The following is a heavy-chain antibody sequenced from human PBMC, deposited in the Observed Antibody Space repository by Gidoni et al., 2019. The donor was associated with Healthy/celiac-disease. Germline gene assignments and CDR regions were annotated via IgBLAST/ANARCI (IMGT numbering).Heavy chain of an antibody. J-gene: IGHJ4*02. CDR1: GFTFSSYA. D-gene: IGHD2-8*01. CDR3: ARDGGYVLMVYGYFDY. CDR2: ISYDGSNK. Sequence: QVQLVESGGGVVQPGRSLRLSCAASGFTFSSYAMHWVRQAPGKGLEWVAVISYDGSNKYYADSVKGRFTISRDNSKNTLYLQMNSLRAEDTAVYYCARDGGYVLMVYGYFDYWGQGTLVTVSS. V-gene: IGHV3-30*01.